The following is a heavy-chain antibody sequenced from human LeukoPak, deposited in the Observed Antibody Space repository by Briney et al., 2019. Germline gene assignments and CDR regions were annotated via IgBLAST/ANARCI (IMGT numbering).Heavy chain of an antibody. V-gene: IGHV4-4*02. Sequence: SGTLSLTCAVSGGSISSSNWWSWVRQPPGKGLEWIGEIYHSGSTNYNPSLKSRVTISVDKSKNQFSLKLSSVTAADTAVYYCARARGPEWELLDYWGQGTLVTVSS. CDR3: ARARGPEWELLDY. J-gene: IGHJ4*02. CDR2: IYHSGST. CDR1: GGSISSSNW. D-gene: IGHD1-26*01.